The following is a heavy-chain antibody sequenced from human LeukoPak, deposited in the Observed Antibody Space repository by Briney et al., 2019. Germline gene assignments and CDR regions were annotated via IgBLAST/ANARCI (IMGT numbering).Heavy chain of an antibody. CDR3: AREGGFFRPLDY. Sequence: PSETLSLTCTVSGGSISGYYWSWIRQPPGQGLEWIGYIHYSGSTNYNPSLKGRVTISLDMSKNHISLKLTSVTAADTAVYYCAREGGFFRPLDYSGQGTLVTVSS. CDR2: IHYSGST. V-gene: IGHV4-59*12. D-gene: IGHD3-3*01. J-gene: IGHJ4*02. CDR1: GGSISGYY.